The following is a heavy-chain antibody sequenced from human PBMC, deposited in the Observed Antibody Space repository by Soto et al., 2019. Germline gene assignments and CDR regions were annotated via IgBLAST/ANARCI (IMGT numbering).Heavy chain of an antibody. J-gene: IGHJ4*02. CDR2: VYYSGST. V-gene: IGHV4-59*02. Sequence: NPSETLSLTCTVSGGSVSNSYWGWIRQPPGKGLEWVAYVYYSGSTNYNPSLGSRVTISVDKSKNQFSLKMTSVTGEDTAVYYCARGRSHEWELLVQYFDYWGQGTLVTVSS. CDR1: GGSVSNSY. CDR3: ARGRSHEWELLVQYFDY. D-gene: IGHD1-26*01.